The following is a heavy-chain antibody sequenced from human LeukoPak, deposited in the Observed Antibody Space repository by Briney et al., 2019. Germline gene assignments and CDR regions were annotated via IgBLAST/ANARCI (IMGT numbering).Heavy chain of an antibody. J-gene: IGHJ4*02. Sequence: GGSLRLSCAASGFTFSSYAMSWVRQAPGKGLEWVSAISGSGGSTYYADSVKGRFTISRDNSKNTLYLQMNSLRAEDTAVYCCAKDRVTYYDILTGYYISGYFDYWGQGTLVTVSS. CDR2: ISGSGGST. CDR3: AKDRVTYYDILTGYYISGYFDY. V-gene: IGHV3-23*01. D-gene: IGHD3-9*01. CDR1: GFTFSSYA.